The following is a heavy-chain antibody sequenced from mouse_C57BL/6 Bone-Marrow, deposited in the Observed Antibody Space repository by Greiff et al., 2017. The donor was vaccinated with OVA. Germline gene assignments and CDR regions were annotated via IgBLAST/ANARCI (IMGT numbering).Heavy chain of an antibody. Sequence: EVKLQESGGGLVKPGGSLKLSCAASGFTFSDYGMHWVRQAPEKGLEWVAYISSGSSTIYYADTVKGRFTISTDNAKNTLFLQMTSLRSEDTAMYYCASNGSSSYYYAMDYWGQGTSVTVSS. CDR3: ASNGSSSYYYAMDY. CDR1: GFTFSDYG. V-gene: IGHV5-17*01. J-gene: IGHJ4*01. D-gene: IGHD1-1*01. CDR2: ISSGSSTI.